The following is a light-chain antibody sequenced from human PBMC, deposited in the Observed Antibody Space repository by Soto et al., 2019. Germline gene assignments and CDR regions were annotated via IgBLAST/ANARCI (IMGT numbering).Light chain of an antibody. V-gene: IGKV3-20*01. CDR1: QSVSSSY. Sequence: EIVLTQSPGTLSLSPGERATLSCRASQSVSSSYLAWYQQKPGQAPRLLIYGASSRATGIPDRFSGSGSGTDFTFTISSLELEDFAVYYCQQYGSLPPYSSFGPGTKVDIK. J-gene: IGKJ3*01. CDR3: QQYGSLPPYSS. CDR2: GAS.